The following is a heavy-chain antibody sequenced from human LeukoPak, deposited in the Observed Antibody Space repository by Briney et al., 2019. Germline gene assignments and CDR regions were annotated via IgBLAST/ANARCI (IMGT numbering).Heavy chain of an antibody. CDR1: GGSISSSNW. J-gene: IGHJ3*02. V-gene: IGHV4-4*02. CDR2: IYHSGST. Sequence: PSGTLSLTCAVSGGSISSSNWWSWVRQPPGKGLEWIGEIYHSGSTNYNPSLKSRVTISVDKSKNQFSLKLSSVTAADTAVYYCARGGLNDYGEGTHAFDIWGQGTMVTVSS. CDR3: ARGGLNDYGEGTHAFDI. D-gene: IGHD4-17*01.